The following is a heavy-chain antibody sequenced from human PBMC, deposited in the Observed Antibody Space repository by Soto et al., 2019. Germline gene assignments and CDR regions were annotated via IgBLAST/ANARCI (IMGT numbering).Heavy chain of an antibody. CDR3: ARDGGGLGAGDLRYGMDV. CDR2: ISSDGYNK. CDR1: GFTFSSYA. J-gene: IGHJ6*02. D-gene: IGHD3-16*01. Sequence: QVLLVESGGGVVQPGRSLRLSCAASGFTFSSYALHWVRQKPGKGLEWVAVISSDGYNKYYADSVKGRFTISRDNSKNTLYLHLSSLEAEDRAVHYCARDGGGLGAGDLRYGMDVWGQGTSVIVSS. V-gene: IGHV3-30-3*01.